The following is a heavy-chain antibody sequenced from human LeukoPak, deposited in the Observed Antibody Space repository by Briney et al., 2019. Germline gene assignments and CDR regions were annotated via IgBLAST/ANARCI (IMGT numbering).Heavy chain of an antibody. V-gene: IGHV3-23*01. CDR2: ISGSGAGT. CDR3: AKMVREFYTISYYFDY. D-gene: IGHD2-8*01. CDR1: GFKFSGYA. Sequence: GGSLRLSCAASGFKFSGYAMNWVRQAPGKGLEWVSGISGSGAGTYYADSVKGRFTISRDNSKNTLYLQMNSLRADDTAVYYCAKMVREFYTISYYFDYWGQGTLVTVSS. J-gene: IGHJ4*02.